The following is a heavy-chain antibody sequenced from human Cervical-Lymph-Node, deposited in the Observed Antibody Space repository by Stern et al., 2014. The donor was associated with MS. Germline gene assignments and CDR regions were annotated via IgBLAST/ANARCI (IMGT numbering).Heavy chain of an antibody. CDR3: ARRIQPFDY. CDR1: GFTFSTYW. CDR2: IKQDGSDK. J-gene: IGHJ4*02. Sequence: EVQLVESGGGLVQPGGSLRLSCAASGFTFSTYWMTWVRPAPGKGLEWVANIKQDGSDKYCVDSVKGRFTICRDNAKSSLYLQMNSLRAEDTAVYYCARRIQPFDYWGQGTLVTVSS. V-gene: IGHV3-7*01. D-gene: IGHD5-18*01.